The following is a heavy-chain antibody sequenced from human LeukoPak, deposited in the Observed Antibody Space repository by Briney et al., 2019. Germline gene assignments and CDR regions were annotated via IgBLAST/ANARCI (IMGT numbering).Heavy chain of an antibody. D-gene: IGHD4-23*01. V-gene: IGHV4-59*01. J-gene: IGHJ4*02. CDR1: GGPISSYY. Sequence: SVTLSLTCTVSGGPISSYYWSWIRQPPGKGLEWIGYIYYSGSTNYNPSLKSRVTISVDTSNNQFSLKLSSVTAADTAVYYCARGGGFHIFDYWGQGTLVTVSS. CDR3: ARGGGFHIFDY. CDR2: IYYSGST.